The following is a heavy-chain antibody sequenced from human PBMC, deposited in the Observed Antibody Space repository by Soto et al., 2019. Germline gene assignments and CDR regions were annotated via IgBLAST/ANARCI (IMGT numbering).Heavy chain of an antibody. D-gene: IGHD6-6*01. V-gene: IGHV4-59*01. CDR2: IYYSGST. CDR3: ARDKRARYSSSSVHYYYGMDV. Sequence: SETLSLTCTVPGGSISSDYWSWIRQPPRKGLEWIGYIYYSGSTNYNPSLKSRITISVDTSKNQFSLKLSSVTAADTAVYYCARDKRARYSSSSVHYYYGMDVWGRGTTVTVSS. J-gene: IGHJ6*02. CDR1: GGSISSDY.